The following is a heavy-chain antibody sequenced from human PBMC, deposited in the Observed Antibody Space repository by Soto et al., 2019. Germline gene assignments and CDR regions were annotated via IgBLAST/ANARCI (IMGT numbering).Heavy chain of an antibody. J-gene: IGHJ4*02. CDR3: ARDPPPPDY. CDR2: ISAYNGNT. CDR1: GYTFASYA. V-gene: IGHV1-18*01. Sequence: QVQLVQSGAEVKKPGASVKVSCKASGYTFASYAISWMRQAPGQGLEWMGWISAYNGNTNYAQQLQGRGTMTTATSASPAYMELMSLRSDDTAVYSCARDPPPPDYWGQGTLVTVSS.